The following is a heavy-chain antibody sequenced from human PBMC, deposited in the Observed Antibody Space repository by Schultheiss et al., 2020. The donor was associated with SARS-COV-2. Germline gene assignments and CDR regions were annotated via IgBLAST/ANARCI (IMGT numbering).Heavy chain of an antibody. D-gene: IGHD4-17*01. CDR3: ASGGAVTTLMGDFDY. CDR1: GGSISSSNW. J-gene: IGHJ4*02. V-gene: IGHV4-4*02. CDR2: IYYSGST. Sequence: SETLSLTCAVSGGSISSSNWWSWVRQPPGKGLEWIGYIYYSGSTNYNPSLKSRVTISVDTSKNQFSLKLSSVTAADTAVYYCASGGAVTTLMGDFDYWGQGTLVTVSS.